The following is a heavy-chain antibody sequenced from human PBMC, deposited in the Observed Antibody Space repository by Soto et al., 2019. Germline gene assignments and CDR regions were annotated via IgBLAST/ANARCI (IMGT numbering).Heavy chain of an antibody. CDR3: ARDHSTVVVTAMNYFDY. D-gene: IGHD2-21*02. Sequence: QVQLVESGGGVVQPGRSLRLSCAASGFTFSSYGMHWVRQAPGKGLEWVAVIWYDGSNKYYADSVKGRFTISRDNSKNTLYLQMNSLRAEDTAVYYCARDHSTVVVTAMNYFDYWGQGTLVTVSS. V-gene: IGHV3-33*01. CDR1: GFTFSSYG. CDR2: IWYDGSNK. J-gene: IGHJ4*02.